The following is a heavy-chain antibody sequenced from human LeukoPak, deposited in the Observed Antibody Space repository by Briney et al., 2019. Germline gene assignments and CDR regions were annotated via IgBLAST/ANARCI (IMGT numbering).Heavy chain of an antibody. V-gene: IGHV3-23*01. Sequence: PGRSLRLSCAASGFIFNNYGLIWVRQAAGKGLEWVSAISNDGGGTNYADFAKGRFTISRDNSKNTLYLQMNSLRAEDTAVYYCARDLQLDYYFDYWGQGTLVTVSS. CDR1: GFIFNNYG. D-gene: IGHD6-13*01. J-gene: IGHJ4*02. CDR3: ARDLQLDYYFDY. CDR2: ISNDGGGT.